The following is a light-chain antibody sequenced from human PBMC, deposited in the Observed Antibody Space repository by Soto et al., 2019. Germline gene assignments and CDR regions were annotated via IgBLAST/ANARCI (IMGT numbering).Light chain of an antibody. CDR3: ASWDDSLSGYF. CDR1: SSSVGSNY. V-gene: IGLV1-47*01. CDR2: RNN. J-gene: IGLJ1*01. Sequence: QSVLTQPPSASGTPGQRVSISCSGSSSSVGSNYVFWYQQLPGTAPKLLIYRNNQRPSGVPDRFSGSKSGTSASLAISGLRSEDEADYYCASWDDSLSGYFFGTGTKLTVL.